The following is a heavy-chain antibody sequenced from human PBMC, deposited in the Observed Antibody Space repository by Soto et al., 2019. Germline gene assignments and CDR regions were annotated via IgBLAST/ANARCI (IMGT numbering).Heavy chain of an antibody. CDR1: GYSFTDYY. Sequence: QVHLVQSGAEVKKPGASVKFSCKASGYSFTDYYMHWVRQAPGQGLEWMGWINTKTGGTNYAQRFQDRVTMTGDTSVNTAYMELSRLRSDDTAVYYCARVGPTGWFDPWGQGTLVTVPS. CDR2: INTKTGGT. CDR3: ARVGPTGWFDP. V-gene: IGHV1-2*02. J-gene: IGHJ5*02.